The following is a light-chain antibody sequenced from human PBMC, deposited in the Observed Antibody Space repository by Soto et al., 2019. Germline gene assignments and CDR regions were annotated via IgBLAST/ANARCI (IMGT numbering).Light chain of an antibody. CDR3: QHRTTWPT. J-gene: IGKJ4*01. Sequence: EIVLTQSPATLSLSPGERATLSCRATQSISSYLAWYQQKPGQAPRLLIYDAFNRATGIPARFSGSGSGTGFTLTISSLEPEDFALYYCQHRTTWPTFGGGTKVEIK. CDR2: DAF. CDR1: QSISSY. V-gene: IGKV3-11*01.